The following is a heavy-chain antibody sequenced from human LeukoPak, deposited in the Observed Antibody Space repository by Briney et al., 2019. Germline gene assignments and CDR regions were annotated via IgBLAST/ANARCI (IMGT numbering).Heavy chain of an antibody. D-gene: IGHD5-12*01. Sequence: GASVKVSCKASGGTFSSYAISWVRQAPGQGLEWMGRIIPILGIANYAQKFQGRVTITADKSTSTAYMELSSLRSEDTAVYYCLWGGYEGAADYWGQGTLVTVSS. V-gene: IGHV1-69*04. CDR3: LWGGYEGAADY. J-gene: IGHJ4*02. CDR2: IIPILGIA. CDR1: GGTFSSYA.